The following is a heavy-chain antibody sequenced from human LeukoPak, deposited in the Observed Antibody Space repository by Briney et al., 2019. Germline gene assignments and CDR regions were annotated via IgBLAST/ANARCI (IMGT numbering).Heavy chain of an antibody. CDR1: GYSISSGYY. CDR3: AMMYYYDSNGYFSGDAFDI. V-gene: IGHV4-38-2*02. D-gene: IGHD3-22*01. CDR2: IYHSGST. Sequence: SETLSLTCTVSGYSISSGYYWGWIRQPPGKGLEWIGSIYHSGSTYYNPSLKSRVTISVDTSKNQFSLKLSSVTAADTAVYYCAMMYYYDSNGYFSGDAFDIWGQGTMVTVSS. J-gene: IGHJ3*02.